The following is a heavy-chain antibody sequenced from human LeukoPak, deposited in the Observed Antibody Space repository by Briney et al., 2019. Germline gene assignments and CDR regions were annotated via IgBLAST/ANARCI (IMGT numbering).Heavy chain of an antibody. CDR2: INTNTGNP. J-gene: IGHJ4*02. V-gene: IGHV7-4-1*02. Sequence: EASVKVSCKASGYTSTSYAMNWVRQAPGQGLEWMGWINTNTGNPTYAQGFTGRFVFSLDTSVSTAYLQISSLKAEDTAVYFCARDWGGWNQAYWGQGTLITVSS. D-gene: IGHD1-1*01. CDR3: ARDWGGWNQAY. CDR1: GYTSTSYA.